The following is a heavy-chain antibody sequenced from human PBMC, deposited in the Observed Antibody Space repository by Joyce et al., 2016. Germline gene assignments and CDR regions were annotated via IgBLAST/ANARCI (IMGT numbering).Heavy chain of an antibody. V-gene: IGHV3-30*18. Sequence: QVQLVESGGGVVQPGRSLRLSCAASGLTLSNYGVHWVRQGPGKGLEWLAVISYDGIYKYYADSVKGRFTISRDNSKNTVFLEMNSLRAEDTAVYYCAKILTATYSSGWFLDYWGQGTLVTVSS. D-gene: IGHD6-25*01. J-gene: IGHJ4*02. CDR2: ISYDGIYK. CDR1: GLTLSNYG. CDR3: AKILTATYSSGWFLDY.